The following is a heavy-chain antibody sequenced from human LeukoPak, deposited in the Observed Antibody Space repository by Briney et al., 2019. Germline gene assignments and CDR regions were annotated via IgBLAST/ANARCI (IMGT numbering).Heavy chain of an antibody. V-gene: IGHV3-23*01. J-gene: IGHJ4*02. D-gene: IGHD3-16*01. CDR1: GFNFRNYG. CDR3: AGRTYYFDY. CDR2: VSDDGDKT. Sequence: PGGSLRLSCVASGFNFRNYGMKWVRQAPGKGLEWVAAVSDDGDKTYYGDSVKGRFTVSRDNSKNTLYLQMSSLRAEDTAVYYCAGRTYYFDYWGQGTLVTVSS.